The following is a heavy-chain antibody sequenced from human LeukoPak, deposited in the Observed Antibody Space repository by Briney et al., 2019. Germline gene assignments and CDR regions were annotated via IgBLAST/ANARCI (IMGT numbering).Heavy chain of an antibody. J-gene: IGHJ4*02. CDR3: ARTRYCSGATCYSPELFDS. V-gene: IGHV4-38-2*01. Sequence: PSETLSLTCAVSGYSISSGFHWGWLRQSPGKGLEWIGSIFHGGNTYYNPSLKSRVTISVDTSMSQFSLRVTSVTAADTAVYYCARTRYCSGATCYSPELFDSWGQGTLVTVSS. D-gene: IGHD2-15*01. CDR2: IFHGGNT. CDR1: GYSISSGFH.